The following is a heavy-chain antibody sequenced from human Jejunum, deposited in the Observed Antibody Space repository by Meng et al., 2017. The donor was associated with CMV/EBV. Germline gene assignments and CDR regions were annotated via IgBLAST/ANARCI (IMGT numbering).Heavy chain of an antibody. CDR2: INPNSGGT. D-gene: IGHD3-22*01. J-gene: IGHJ4*02. Sequence: VRQAPGKGLQWMGWINPNSGGTNYAHKFQGRVTLTRDTSISTAYMELSSLRSDDTAVYYCARALQLTSPNYYDSTGYYFDLDYFDSWGQGTLVTVSS. V-gene: IGHV1-2*07. CDR3: ARALQLTSPNYYDSTGYYFDLDYFDS.